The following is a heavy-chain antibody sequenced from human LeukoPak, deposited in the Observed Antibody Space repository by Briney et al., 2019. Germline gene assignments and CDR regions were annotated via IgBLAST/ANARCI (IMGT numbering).Heavy chain of an antibody. D-gene: IGHD3-3*01. CDR3: ARDEGRFLEWYTSPWGDYYYGMDV. CDR2: ISSSISYI. V-gene: IGHV3-21*01. CDR1: GFTFSSYS. J-gene: IGHJ6*02. Sequence: GGSLRLSCAASGFTFSSYSMNWVRQAPGKGLGWVSSISSSISYIYYTDSVKGRFTISRDNAKNSLYLQMNSLRAEDTAVYYCARDEGRFLEWYTSPWGDYYYGMDVWGQGTTVTVSS.